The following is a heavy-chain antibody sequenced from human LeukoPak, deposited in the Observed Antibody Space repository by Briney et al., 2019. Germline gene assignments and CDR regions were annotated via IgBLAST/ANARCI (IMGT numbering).Heavy chain of an antibody. CDR1: GGSISSGSYY. V-gene: IGHV4-61*02. CDR2: IYTRGST. J-gene: IGHJ4*02. Sequence: SQTLSLTCTVSGGSISSGSYYWRWIRQPAGKGLEWIGCIYTRGSTNYNPALKSRVTISVDTSKNQFSLKLSSVAAADTAVYYCARDKLGYCSRTSCATRGFDYWGQGTLVTVSS. CDR3: ARDKLGYCSRTSCATRGFDY. D-gene: IGHD2-2*01.